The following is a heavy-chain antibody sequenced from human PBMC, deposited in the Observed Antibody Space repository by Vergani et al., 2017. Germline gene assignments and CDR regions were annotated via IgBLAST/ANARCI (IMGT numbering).Heavy chain of an antibody. CDR2: IVVGSGNT. D-gene: IGHD5-12*01. V-gene: IGHV1-58*01. Sequence: QMQLVQSGPEVKKPGTSVKVSCKASGFTFTSSAVQWVRQARGQRREWIGWIVVGSGNTNYAQKFQERVTITRDMSTSTAYMELSSLRSEDTAVYYCAISDSGYDFLDYWGQGTLVTVSS. CDR3: AISDSGYDFLDY. CDR1: GFTFTSSA. J-gene: IGHJ4*02.